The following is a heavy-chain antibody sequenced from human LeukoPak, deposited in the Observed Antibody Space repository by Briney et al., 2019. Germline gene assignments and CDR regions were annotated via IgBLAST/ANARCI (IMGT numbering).Heavy chain of an antibody. CDR2: ISGSGSST. Sequence: PGGSLRLSCAASGFTFSSYAMTWVRRGPGKGLEWVSSISGSGSSTYYADSVKGRFTISRDNSRNTLYLQMNSLRAEDTAVYYCAKDVDTPQPFYSDNWGQGTLVTVSS. J-gene: IGHJ4*02. CDR1: GFTFSSYA. D-gene: IGHD5-18*01. V-gene: IGHV3-23*01. CDR3: AKDVDTPQPFYSDN.